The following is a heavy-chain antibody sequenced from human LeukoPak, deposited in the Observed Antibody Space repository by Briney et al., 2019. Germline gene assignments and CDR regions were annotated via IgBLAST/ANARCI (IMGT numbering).Heavy chain of an antibody. CDR2: IWYHGSNK. CDR1: GFTFSSYV. D-gene: IGHD1-26*01. J-gene: IGHJ4*02. Sequence: PLRSPRLSCAASGFTFSSYVMHWVRQAPGKGLEWVAVIWYHGSNKYYADTQKRRFTISRDNSKNTLYLQMNSLRAEDTAVYYCARGGSYYVDYWGQGTLVADPS. V-gene: IGHV3-33*01. CDR3: ARGGSYYVDY.